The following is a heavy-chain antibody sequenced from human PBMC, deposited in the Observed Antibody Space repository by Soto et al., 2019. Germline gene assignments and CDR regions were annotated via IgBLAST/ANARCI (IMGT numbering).Heavy chain of an antibody. CDR3: AKEVNRYSGSFRYYYYGMDV. CDR2: ISWDGGST. CDR1: GFTFDDYT. Sequence: QSGGSLRLSCAASGFTFDDYTMHWVRQAPGKGLEWVSLISWDGGSTYYADSVKGRFTISRDNNKNSLYLQMNSLRTEDTALYYCAKEVNRYSGSFRYYYYGMDVWGQGTTVTVSS. D-gene: IGHD1-26*01. V-gene: IGHV3-43*01. J-gene: IGHJ6*02.